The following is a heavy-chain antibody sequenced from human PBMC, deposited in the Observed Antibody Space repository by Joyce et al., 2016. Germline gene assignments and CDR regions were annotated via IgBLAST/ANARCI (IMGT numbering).Heavy chain of an antibody. CDR3: ARLYSGNSVDY. Sequence: QLHLQESGPGLVKPSETLSLTCTVSGGSMSSISFYGGWIRQPLGKGLEWIGSISYSGKTYYNPSLKSRVTTSIDTSKNQFSLDLTSGTAADTAVYYCARLYSGNSVDYWGQGTLVTVSS. CDR1: GGSMSSISFY. J-gene: IGHJ4*02. D-gene: IGHD4-23*01. V-gene: IGHV4-39*01. CDR2: ISYSGKT.